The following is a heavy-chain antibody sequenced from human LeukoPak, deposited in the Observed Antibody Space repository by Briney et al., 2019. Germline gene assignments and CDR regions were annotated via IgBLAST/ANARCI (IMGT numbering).Heavy chain of an antibody. J-gene: IGHJ4*02. V-gene: IGHV3-30*03. CDR2: ISYDGSNK. D-gene: IGHD7-27*01. CDR1: GFTFSSYG. Sequence: PGGSLRLSCAASGFTFSSYGMHWVRQAPGKGLEWVAVISYDGSNKYYADSVKGRFTISRDNSKNTLYLQMSSLRAEDTAVYYCARGGPRGAKITGVAGSVDYWGQGTLVTVSS. CDR3: ARGGPRGAKITGVAGSVDY.